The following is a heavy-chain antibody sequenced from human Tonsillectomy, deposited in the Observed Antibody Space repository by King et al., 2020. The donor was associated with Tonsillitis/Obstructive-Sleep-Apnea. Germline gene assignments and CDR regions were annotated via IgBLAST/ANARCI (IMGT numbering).Heavy chain of an antibody. D-gene: IGHD6-6*01. Sequence: QVQLQQWGAGLLKPSETLSLTCAVYGGSFSGYYWSWIRQPPGKGLEWIGEINHSGSTNYNPSLKRRVTISVDTSKNQFSLKLSSVTAADTAVYYCASPRRGAARPPYYWGQGTLVTVSS. CDR2: INHSGST. J-gene: IGHJ4*02. CDR3: ASPRRGAARPPYY. V-gene: IGHV4-34*01. CDR1: GGSFSGYY.